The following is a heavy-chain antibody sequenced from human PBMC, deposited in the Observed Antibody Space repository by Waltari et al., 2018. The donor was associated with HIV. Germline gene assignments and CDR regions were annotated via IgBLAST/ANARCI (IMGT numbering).Heavy chain of an antibody. CDR3: VKDKWPSSSTWYGALGDY. CDR2: INSKGDGR. D-gene: IGHD6-13*01. CDR1: KFTFDDYV. Sequence: EVQLVESGGGLVQPGRSLRLSCAASKFTFDDYVMHWFRQVPGKGLSWVARINSKGDGRTNEDSWKGRFTIYRDNGRNFLYLQMNSLRPDDTARYYWVKDKWPSSSTWYGALGDYWGQGTLVTVSS. V-gene: IGHV3-9*01. J-gene: IGHJ4*02.